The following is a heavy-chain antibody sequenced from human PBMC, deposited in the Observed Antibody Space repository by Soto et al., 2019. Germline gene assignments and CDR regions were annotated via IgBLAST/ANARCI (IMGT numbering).Heavy chain of an antibody. CDR2: IYSTGNT. D-gene: IGHD3-22*01. V-gene: IGHV4-4*07. Sequence: SETLSLTCRVSGGSISSHCWSWLRQSAGKGLEWIGRIYSTGNTNLNPSLKSRVTMSADTSKNQFSLKLSSVTAADTAVYYCAREHYDGSGYYYNFDSWGQGALVTGSS. CDR3: AREHYDGSGYYYNFDS. CDR1: GGSISSHC. J-gene: IGHJ4*02.